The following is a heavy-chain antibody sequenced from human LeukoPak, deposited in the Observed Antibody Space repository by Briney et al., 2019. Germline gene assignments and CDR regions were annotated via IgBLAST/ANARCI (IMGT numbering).Heavy chain of an antibody. Sequence: PSDTLSLTCTVSGGSISSYYWSWIRQPPGKGLEWIGYIYYSGSTNYNPSLKSRVTISVGTSKNQFSLKLSSVTAADTAVYYCASSRGTPYYYYYGMDVWGKGTTVTVSS. CDR2: IYYSGST. CDR3: ASSRGTPYYYYYGMDV. J-gene: IGHJ6*04. D-gene: IGHD1-7*01. CDR1: GGSISSYY. V-gene: IGHV4-59*07.